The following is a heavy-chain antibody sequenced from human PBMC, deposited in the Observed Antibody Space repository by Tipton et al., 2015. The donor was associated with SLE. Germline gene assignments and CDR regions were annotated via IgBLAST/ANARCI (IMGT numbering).Heavy chain of an antibody. CDR1: GGSISSYY. CDR3: ARGGWDREWYFDL. Sequence: LRLSCTVSGGSISSYYWSWIRQPPGKGLEWIGYIYYSGSTNCNPSLKSRVTISVDTSKNQFSLKLSSVTAADTAVYYCARGGWDREWYFDLWGRGTLVTVSS. CDR2: IYYSGST. J-gene: IGHJ2*01. V-gene: IGHV4-59*01. D-gene: IGHD6-19*01.